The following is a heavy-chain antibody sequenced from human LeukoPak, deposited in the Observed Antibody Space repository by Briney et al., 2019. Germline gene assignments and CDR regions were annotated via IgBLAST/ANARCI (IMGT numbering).Heavy chain of an antibody. D-gene: IGHD2-15*01. CDR1: GFTFSSYW. V-gene: IGHV3-72*01. J-gene: IGHJ4*02. CDR3: ARVAGYCSGGRCHSASFDY. Sequence: QPGGSLRLSCAASGFTFSSYWMHWVRQAPGKGLEWVGRTRNKAKSYTTEYAASVKGRFTISRDDSKNSLYLQMNSLKTEDTAVYYCARVAGYCSGGRCHSASFDYWGQGTLVTVSS. CDR2: TRNKAKSYTT.